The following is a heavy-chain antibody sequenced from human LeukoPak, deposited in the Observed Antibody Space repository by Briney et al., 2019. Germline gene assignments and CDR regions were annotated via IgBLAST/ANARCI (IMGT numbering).Heavy chain of an antibody. V-gene: IGHV3-30*04. D-gene: IGHD2-15*01. CDR1: GFTFSSYA. CDR2: ISYDGSNK. J-gene: IGHJ6*02. Sequence: GGSLRLSCAASGFTFSSYAMHWVRQAPGKGLEWVAVISYDGSNKYYADSVKGRFTISRDNSKNTLYLQMNSLRAEGTAVYYCAKSGARDGDYYYYGMDVWGQGTTVTVSS. CDR3: AKSGARDGDYYYYGMDV.